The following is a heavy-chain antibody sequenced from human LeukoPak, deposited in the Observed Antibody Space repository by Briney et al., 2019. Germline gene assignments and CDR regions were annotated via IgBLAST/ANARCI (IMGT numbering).Heavy chain of an antibody. J-gene: IGHJ4*02. V-gene: IGHV3-53*01. Sequence: PGGSLRLSCAASGFTVSSNYMSWVRQAPGKGLEWVSVIYSGGSTYYADSVRGRFTISRDNSKNTLYLQMNSLRAEDTAVYYCARWGYSNPFDYWGQGTLVTVSS. D-gene: IGHD4-11*01. CDR2: IYSGGST. CDR3: ARWGYSNPFDY. CDR1: GFTVSSNY.